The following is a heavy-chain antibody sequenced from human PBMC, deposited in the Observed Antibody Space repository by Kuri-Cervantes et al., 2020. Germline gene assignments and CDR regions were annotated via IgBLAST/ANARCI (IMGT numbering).Heavy chain of an antibody. D-gene: IGHD6-19*01. Sequence: ASVKVSCKASGYSFTSYGINWLRQATGQGLEWMGWMNPNNGHTEYTRKFQGRVTMARNTSISTAYMELSSLRSEDTAVYYCARGGSRPAVDGRYNWFDPWGQGTLVTVSS. CDR3: ARGGSRPAVDGRYNWFDP. CDR2: MNPNNGHT. CDR1: GYSFTSYG. J-gene: IGHJ5*02. V-gene: IGHV1-8*02.